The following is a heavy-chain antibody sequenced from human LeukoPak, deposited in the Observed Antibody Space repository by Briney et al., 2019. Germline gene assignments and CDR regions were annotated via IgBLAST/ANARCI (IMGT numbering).Heavy chain of an antibody. CDR3: ARGSGYYYFDY. CDR2: IYYSGST. V-gene: IGHV4-59*01. D-gene: IGHD3-22*01. Sequence: SETLSLTCTVSGGSISSYYWSWIRQPPGKGLEWIGYIYYSGSTNYNPSLKSRVTISVDTSKNQFSLKLSSVTAADTAVYYCARGSGYYYFDYWGQGTLVTVSS. J-gene: IGHJ4*02. CDR1: GGSISSYY.